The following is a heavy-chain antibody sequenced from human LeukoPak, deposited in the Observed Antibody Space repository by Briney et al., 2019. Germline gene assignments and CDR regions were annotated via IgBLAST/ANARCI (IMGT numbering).Heavy chain of an antibody. CDR3: VKDNPLDY. Sequence: GGSLRLSCAASGFTLSSYGMHWVRQAPGKGLEWVAFIRYDGSNKFYADSMKGRFTISRDNSKNTLYLHINSLRAEDTAVYYCVKDNPLDYWGQGTLVIVSS. D-gene: IGHD1-14*01. CDR2: IRYDGSNK. CDR1: GFTLSSYG. J-gene: IGHJ4*02. V-gene: IGHV3-30*02.